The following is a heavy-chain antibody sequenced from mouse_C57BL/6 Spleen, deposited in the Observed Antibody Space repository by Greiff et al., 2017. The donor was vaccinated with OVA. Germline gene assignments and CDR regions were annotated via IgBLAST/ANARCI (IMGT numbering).Heavy chain of an antibody. CDR2: IDPSDSYS. CDR1: GYTFTSYW. V-gene: IGHV1-50*01. D-gene: IGHD2-3*01. Sequence: QVQLKQPGAELVKPGASVKLSCTASGYTFTSYWMQWVKQRPGQGLEWIGEIDPSDSYSTYNQKFTGKATFTVDTSSSTAYMQLSSLTSEDSAVYDCARLDDGYSWFAYWGQGTLVTVSA. J-gene: IGHJ3*01. CDR3: ARLDDGYSWFAY.